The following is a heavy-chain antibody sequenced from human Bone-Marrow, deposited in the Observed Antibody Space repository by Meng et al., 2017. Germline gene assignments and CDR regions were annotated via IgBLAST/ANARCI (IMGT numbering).Heavy chain of an antibody. D-gene: IGHD2/OR15-2a*01. CDR3: ARDARGLLKDY. J-gene: IGHJ4*02. CDR1: GYNFPDYY. V-gene: IGHV7-4-1*02. Sequence: QVQRVQSGAEVKKPGASVKVSCKPSGYNFPDYYIHWVRQAPGQGLEWMGWINTNTGNPTYAQGFTGRFVFSLDTSVSTAYLQISSLKAEDTAVYYCARDARGLLKDYWGQGTLVTVSS. CDR2: INTNTGNP.